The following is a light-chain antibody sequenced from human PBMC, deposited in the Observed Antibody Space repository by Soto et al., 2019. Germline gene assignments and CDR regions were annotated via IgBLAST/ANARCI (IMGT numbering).Light chain of an antibody. J-gene: IGKJ2*01. CDR3: QQRSNWPRT. V-gene: IGKV3-11*01. CDR2: DAS. Sequence: EIVLKQSPATLSLSPGERATLSCRASQSVSSSLGWYQQIPGQAPRLLIYDASNRATGIPARFSGSGSGTDFTLTISSLEPEDFAVYYCQQRSNWPRTFGQGTKLEIK. CDR1: QSVSSS.